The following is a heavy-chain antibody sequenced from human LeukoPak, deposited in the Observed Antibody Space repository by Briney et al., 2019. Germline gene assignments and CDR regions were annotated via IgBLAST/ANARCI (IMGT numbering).Heavy chain of an antibody. CDR1: GFTFSSYS. V-gene: IGHV3-7*01. J-gene: IGHJ3*02. D-gene: IGHD1-26*01. CDR3: ARDTLLGSAHAFDI. Sequence: GGSLRLSCAASGFTFSSYSMSWVRQAPGKGLEWVANIKQDGSEKYYVDSVKGRFTISRDNAKNSLYLQMNSLRAEDTAVYYCARDTLLGSAHAFDIWGQGTMVTVSS. CDR2: IKQDGSEK.